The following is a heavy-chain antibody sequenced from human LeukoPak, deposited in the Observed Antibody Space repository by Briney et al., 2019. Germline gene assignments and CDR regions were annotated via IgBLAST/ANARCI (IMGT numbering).Heavy chain of an antibody. CDR3: ARVGAVARGYYYYYMDV. CDR1: GGSIGTYY. D-gene: IGHD6-19*01. J-gene: IGHJ6*03. V-gene: IGHV4-59*12. CDR2: IYYTGST. Sequence: SETLSLTCSVSGGSIGTYYWTWIRQPPGKGLEWIGYIYYTGSTNYSPSLKSRASMSVDTSKNQVSLKMTSVTAADTAVYYCARVGAVARGYYYYYMDVWGKGTTVTVSS.